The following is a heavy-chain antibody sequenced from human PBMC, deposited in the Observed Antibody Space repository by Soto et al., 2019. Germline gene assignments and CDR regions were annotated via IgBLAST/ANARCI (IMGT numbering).Heavy chain of an antibody. J-gene: IGHJ6*02. CDR2: ISYDGGNK. D-gene: IGHD3-10*01. CDR3: ARCSTLSYHAIDV. CDR1: GFTFTSYE. Sequence: GGSLRLSCAASGFTFTSYEMHWVRQAPGKGLEWVSIISYDGGNKYYADSVKGRFTMSRDNSRNTLDLQMDSLTVGDTAVYYCARCSTLSYHAIDVWCQGTTVTVSS. V-gene: IGHV3-30-3*01.